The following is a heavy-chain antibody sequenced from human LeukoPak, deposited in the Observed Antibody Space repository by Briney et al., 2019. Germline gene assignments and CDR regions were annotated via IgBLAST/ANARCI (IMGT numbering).Heavy chain of an antibody. Sequence: SETLSLTCTVSGVSISSYYWSWIRQPPGKGLEWIWYIYYSGSTNYNPSLKSRVTISVDTSKNQFSLKLSSVTAADTAVYYCAAELRSVHNYCFDYWGQGTLVTVSS. CDR3: AAELRSVHNYCFDY. D-gene: IGHD4-17*01. J-gene: IGHJ4*02. CDR2: IYYSGST. V-gene: IGHV4-59*08. CDR1: GVSISSYY.